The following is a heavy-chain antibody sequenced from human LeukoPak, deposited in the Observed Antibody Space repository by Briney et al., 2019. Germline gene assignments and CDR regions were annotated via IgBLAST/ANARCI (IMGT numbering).Heavy chain of an antibody. V-gene: IGHV1-69*01. CDR1: GGTFSSYA. CDR2: IIPIFGTA. J-gene: IGHJ4*02. Sequence: SVKVSCKASGGTFSSYAISWVRQAPGQGLEWMGGIIPIFGTADYAQKFQGRVTITADESTSTAYMELSSLRSEDTAVYYCARTSYDYVWGSYRLFDYWGQGTLVTVSS. D-gene: IGHD3-16*02. CDR3: ARTSYDYVWGSYRLFDY.